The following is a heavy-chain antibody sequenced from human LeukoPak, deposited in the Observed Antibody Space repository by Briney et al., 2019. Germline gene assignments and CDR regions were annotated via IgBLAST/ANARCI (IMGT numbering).Heavy chain of an antibody. CDR3: ARAWGTAGYDSSGYYSFHWFDP. CDR2: IYTSGST. J-gene: IGHJ5*02. V-gene: IGHV4-61*02. CDR1: GGSISSGSYY. D-gene: IGHD3-22*01. Sequence: PSETLSLTCTVSGGSISSGSYYWSWIRQPAGKGLEWIGRIYTSGSTNYNPSLKSRVTISVDTSKNQFSLKLSSVTAADTAVYYCARAWGTAGYDSSGYYSFHWFDPWGQGTLVTVFS.